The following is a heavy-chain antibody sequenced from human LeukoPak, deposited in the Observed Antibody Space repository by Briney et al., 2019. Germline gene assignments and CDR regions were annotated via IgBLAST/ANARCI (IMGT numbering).Heavy chain of an antibody. V-gene: IGHV4-59*01. CDR1: GGSISSYY. J-gene: IGHJ6*03. CDR2: IYYSGST. CDR3: ARDMRGEYCSSTSCPPNPGYYYYYYMDV. Sequence: SETLSLTCTVSGGSISSYYWSWIRQPPGKGLEWIGYIYYSGSTNYNPSLKSRVTISVDTSKNQFSLKLSSVTAADTAVYYCARDMRGEYCSSTSCPPNPGYYYYYYMDVWGKGTTVTVSS. D-gene: IGHD2-2*01.